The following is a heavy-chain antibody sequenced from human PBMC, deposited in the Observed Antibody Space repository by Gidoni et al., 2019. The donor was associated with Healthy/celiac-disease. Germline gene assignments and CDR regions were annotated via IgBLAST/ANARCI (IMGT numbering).Heavy chain of an antibody. CDR3: AGRGDDYGGNRDAFDI. D-gene: IGHD4-17*01. V-gene: IGHV3-23*01. CDR1: GFTFSSYA. CDR2: ISGSGGST. Sequence: EVQLLESGGGLVQPGGSLRLSCAASGFTFSSYARSWVRQAPGKGLEWVSAISGSGGSTYYADSVKGRFTISRDNSKNTLYLQMNSLRAEDTAVYYCAGRGDDYGGNRDAFDIWGQGTMVTVSS. J-gene: IGHJ3*02.